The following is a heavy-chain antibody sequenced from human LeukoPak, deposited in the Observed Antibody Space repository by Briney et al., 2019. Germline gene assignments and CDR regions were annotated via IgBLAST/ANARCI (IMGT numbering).Heavy chain of an antibody. Sequence: PSETLSLTCTASGASISTYYWSWIRQPPGKGLEWLAYIAPSGSAVYNPSLNSRLTVSVDTSKNQFSLKLNSVTAADTAVYYCARHLATTVTRGYSCHPMDVWGKGTTVSVSS. CDR1: GASISTYY. J-gene: IGHJ6*03. D-gene: IGHD4-17*01. CDR2: IAPSGSA. CDR3: ARHLATTVTRGYSCHPMDV. V-gene: IGHV4-4*09.